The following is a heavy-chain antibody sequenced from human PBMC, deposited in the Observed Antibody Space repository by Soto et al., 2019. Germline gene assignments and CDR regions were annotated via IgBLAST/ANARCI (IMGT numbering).Heavy chain of an antibody. D-gene: IGHD3-10*01. CDR1: SGSISSINNHFSNHY. V-gene: IGHV4-61*01. CDR3: TTQGFGGLHGLVDV. CDR2: ISNIGLN. J-gene: IGHJ6*02. Sequence: QVQLHESGPGLVKPSETLSLTCTVSSGSISSINNHFSNHYCSWIRLSPGKGLEWIGYISNIGLNRYNPSLKSRVSLSVDTSKNQFSLKLTSVTAADTAVYYCTTQGFGGLHGLVDVWGQGTTVKVSS.